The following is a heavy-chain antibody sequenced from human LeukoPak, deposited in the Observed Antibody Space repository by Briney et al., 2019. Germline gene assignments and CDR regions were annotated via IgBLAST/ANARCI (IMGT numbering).Heavy chain of an antibody. Sequence: PGGSLRLSCSASGFTFSRYTMHWVREAPGTGLEYVSAISNNGGSTYYADSVKGRFTISRDNSKNTLYLQMSSLRAEDTAVYYCARSLLHYDILTGNDYWGQGTLVTVSS. CDR3: ARSLLHYDILTGNDY. CDR2: ISNNGGST. D-gene: IGHD3-9*01. CDR1: GFTFSRYT. J-gene: IGHJ4*02. V-gene: IGHV3-64D*06.